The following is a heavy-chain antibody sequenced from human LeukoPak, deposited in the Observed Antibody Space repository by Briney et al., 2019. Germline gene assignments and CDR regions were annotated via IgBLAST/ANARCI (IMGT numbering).Heavy chain of an antibody. Sequence: PGGSLRLSCAASGFTFTNYWMSWVRQAPGKGLELVANIKQDRSEKYYVDSVKGRFTISRDNAKNSLYLQMNSLRAEDTAVYYCARHDYHTTGDFDPWGQGTLVTVSS. V-gene: IGHV3-7*01. CDR3: ARHDYHTTGDFDP. J-gene: IGHJ5*02. CDR2: IKQDRSEK. D-gene: IGHD4-11*01. CDR1: GFTFTNYW.